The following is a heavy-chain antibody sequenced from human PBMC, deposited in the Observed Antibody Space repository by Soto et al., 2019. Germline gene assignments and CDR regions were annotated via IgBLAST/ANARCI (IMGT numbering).Heavy chain of an antibody. Sequence: SETLSLTCTVSGGSVSSGSYYWSWIRQPPGKGLEWIGYIYYSGSTNYNPSLKSRVTISVDTSKNQFSLKLSSVTAADTAVYYCARVTGFEEMGSFDYWGQGTLVTVSS. CDR2: IYYSGST. D-gene: IGHD3-16*01. J-gene: IGHJ4*02. V-gene: IGHV4-61*01. CDR3: ARVTGFEEMGSFDY. CDR1: GGSVSSGSYY.